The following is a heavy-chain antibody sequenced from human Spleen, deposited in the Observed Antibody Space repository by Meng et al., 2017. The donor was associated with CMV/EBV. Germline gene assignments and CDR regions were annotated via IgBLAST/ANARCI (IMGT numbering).Heavy chain of an antibody. CDR3: ARVISSGTDYHYGLDV. D-gene: IGHD3-16*02. CDR1: GFSFNSPTMG. V-gene: IGHV2-26*02. J-gene: IGHJ6*02. Sequence: SGPTLVKPTETLTLTCSISGFSFNSPTMGVSWIRQPPGKALEWLAHIFSNGEKSYSTSLKPRLTISKDTSKRQVVLIMSNMDPVDTGRYFCARVISSGTDYHYGLDVWGQGTTVTVS. CDR2: IFSNGEK.